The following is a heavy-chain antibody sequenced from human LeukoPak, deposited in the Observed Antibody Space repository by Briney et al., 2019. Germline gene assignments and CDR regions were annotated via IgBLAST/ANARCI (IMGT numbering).Heavy chain of an antibody. V-gene: IGHV4-59*12. CDR1: GGSISSYY. D-gene: IGHD2-15*01. J-gene: IGHJ4*02. CDR2: IYYSGST. CDR3: ARAPVSRSSWYFDY. Sequence: PSETLSLTCTVSGGSISSYYWSWIRQPPGKGLEWIGYIYYSGSTYYNPSLKSRVTISVDTSKNQFSLKLSSVTAADTAVYYCARAPVSRSSWYFDYWGQGTLVTVSS.